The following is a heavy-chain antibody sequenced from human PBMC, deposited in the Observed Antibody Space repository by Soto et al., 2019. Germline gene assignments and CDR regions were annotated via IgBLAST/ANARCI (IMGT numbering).Heavy chain of an antibody. CDR1: GGSISSYY. CDR3: ARLDYYGSGSHFDP. Sequence: SETLSLTCTVSGGSISSYYWSWIRQPPGKGLEWIGYIYYSGSTNYNPSLKSRVTISVDTSKNQFSLKLSSVTAADTAVYYCARLDYYGSGSHFDPWGQGTLVTVS. D-gene: IGHD3-10*01. J-gene: IGHJ5*02. CDR2: IYYSGST. V-gene: IGHV4-59*01.